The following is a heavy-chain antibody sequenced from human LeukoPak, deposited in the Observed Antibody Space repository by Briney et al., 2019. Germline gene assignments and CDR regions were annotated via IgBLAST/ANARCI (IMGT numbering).Heavy chain of an antibody. CDR1: GYSFTNYC. D-gene: IGHD3-10*01. Sequence: GESLKLNCKGSGYSFTNYCIGWFSQMPGKALEWMWIIYPGEPDARYSPSFQGQVTISADKSISTAYLQWSSLKASDTAMYYCARRFGGRPFDYWGQGTQVTVSS. J-gene: IGHJ4*02. CDR2: IYPGEPDA. CDR3: ARRFGGRPFDY. V-gene: IGHV5-51*01.